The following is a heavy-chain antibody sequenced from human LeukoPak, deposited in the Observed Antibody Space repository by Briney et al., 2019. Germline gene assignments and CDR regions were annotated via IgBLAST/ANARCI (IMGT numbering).Heavy chain of an antibody. CDR2: INPSGST. J-gene: IGHJ4*02. CDR3: ARWADSSGYRIDY. CDR1: GGSFSGYY. D-gene: IGHD3-22*01. Sequence: SETLSLTCAVYGGSFSGYYWSWIRQPPGKGLEWIGEINPSGSTNYNPSLKSRVTISVDTSKNQFSLNLSSVTAADTAVYYCARWADSSGYRIDYWGQGTLVTVSS. V-gene: IGHV4-34*01.